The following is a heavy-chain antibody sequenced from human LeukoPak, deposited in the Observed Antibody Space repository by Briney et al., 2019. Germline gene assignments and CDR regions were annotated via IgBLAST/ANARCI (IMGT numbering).Heavy chain of an antibody. CDR1: GFTFDDYA. D-gene: IGHD2-2*02. Sequence: GRSLRLSCAASGFTFDDYAMHWVRQAPGKGLEWVSGISWNSGSIGYADSVKGRFTISRDNAKNSLYLQMNSLRAEDMALYYCAKGGRYQLLYDAFDIWGQGTMVTVSS. CDR2: ISWNSGSI. V-gene: IGHV3-9*03. J-gene: IGHJ3*02. CDR3: AKGGRYQLLYDAFDI.